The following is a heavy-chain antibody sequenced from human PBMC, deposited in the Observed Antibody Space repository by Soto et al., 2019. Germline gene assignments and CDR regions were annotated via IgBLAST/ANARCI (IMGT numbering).Heavy chain of an antibody. CDR2: GSA. V-gene: IGHV1-69*01. J-gene: IGHJ5*02. CDR1: GGTFSIYT. Sequence: QVPLVQSGAEVKKPGSSVKVSCKASGGTFSIYTISWVRQAPGQGLEWMGGSANSAQKFQGRLTVTADESTSTVYLELSSLTSEDTAVYYCAREGPPDIAWFDPWGQGPLVSVSS. D-gene: IGHD2-15*01. CDR3: AREGPPDIAWFDP.